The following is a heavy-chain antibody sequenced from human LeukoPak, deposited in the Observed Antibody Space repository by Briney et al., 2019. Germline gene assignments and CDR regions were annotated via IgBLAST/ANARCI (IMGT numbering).Heavy chain of an antibody. CDR3: ARTVVITSPFDY. D-gene: IGHD3-22*01. J-gene: IGHJ4*02. V-gene: IGHV3-74*01. Sequence: GGSLRLSCAASGFTLSSYWMHWVRQAPGKGLVWVSRINSDGSSTSYADSVKGRFTISRDNAKNTLYLQMNSLRAEDTAVYYCARTVVITSPFDYWGQGTLVTVSS. CDR1: GFTLSSYW. CDR2: INSDGSST.